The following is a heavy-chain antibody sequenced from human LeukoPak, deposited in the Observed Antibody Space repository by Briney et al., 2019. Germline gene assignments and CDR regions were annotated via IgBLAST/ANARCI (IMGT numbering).Heavy chain of an antibody. CDR1: GGSISSYY. CDR2: IYTSGST. D-gene: IGHD5-18*01. V-gene: IGHV4-4*07. J-gene: IGHJ4*02. Sequence: SETLSLTCTVSGGSISSYYWSWILQPAGKGLEWIGRIYTSGSTNYNPSLKSRVTMSVDTSKNQFSLKLSSVTAADTAVYYCARVNKPLAMVKDYWGQGTLVTVSS. CDR3: ARVNKPLAMVKDY.